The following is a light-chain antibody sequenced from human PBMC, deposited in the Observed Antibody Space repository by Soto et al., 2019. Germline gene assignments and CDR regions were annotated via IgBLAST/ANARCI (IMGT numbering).Light chain of an antibody. Sequence: MSQSQATLSVSPGERATLSCMASQSVSSNLAWYQQKPGQAPRLLIYGASTRATGIPARFSGSGSGTEFTLTISSLQSEDFAVYYCQQYNNWPPWTFGQGTKVDIK. CDR2: GAS. CDR1: QSVSSN. CDR3: QQYNNWPPWT. J-gene: IGKJ1*01. V-gene: IGKV3-15*01.